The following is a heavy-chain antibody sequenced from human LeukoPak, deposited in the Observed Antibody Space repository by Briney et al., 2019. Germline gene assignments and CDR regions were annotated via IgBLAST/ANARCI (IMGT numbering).Heavy chain of an antibody. CDR3: TRDQLPLDY. Sequence: GGTLRLSCGASGFTFSSYGMSWVRQAPGKGLEWVSGISGSGGSTYYADSVKGRFTISRDNSKNTLYLQMNSLRAEDTAVYYCTRDQLPLDYWGQGTLVTVSS. V-gene: IGHV3-23*01. D-gene: IGHD2-2*01. CDR1: GFTFSSYG. CDR2: ISGSGGST. J-gene: IGHJ4*02.